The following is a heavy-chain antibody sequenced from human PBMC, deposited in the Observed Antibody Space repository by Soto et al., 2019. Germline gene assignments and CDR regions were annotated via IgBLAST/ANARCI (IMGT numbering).Heavy chain of an antibody. CDR2: TYYRSKWYN. CDR1: GDSVSSNSAA. J-gene: IGHJ4*02. Sequence: PSQTLSLTCAISGDSVSSNSAAWSWIRQSPSRGLEWLGRTYYRSKWYNDYAVSVKSRITINPDTSKNQFSLQLKFVTPEDTAVYYCVRGIGYIDSWGQGTLVTSPQ. D-gene: IGHD3-3*01. V-gene: IGHV6-1*01. CDR3: VRGIGYIDS.